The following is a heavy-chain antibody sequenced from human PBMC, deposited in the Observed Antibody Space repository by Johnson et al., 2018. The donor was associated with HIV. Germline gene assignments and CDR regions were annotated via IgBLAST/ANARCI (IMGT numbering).Heavy chain of an antibody. Sequence: VQLVESGGGVVQPGRSLRLSCAASGFTVSSNYMSWVRQAPGKGLEWVSVIYSGGSTYYADSVKGRFTISRDNSKNTLYLQMNSLRAEDTALYYCASKAAGTMHAFDIWGQGTMVTVSS. CDR2: IYSGGST. CDR1: GFTVSSNY. V-gene: IGHV3-53*01. D-gene: IGHD6-13*01. CDR3: ASKAAGTMHAFDI. J-gene: IGHJ3*02.